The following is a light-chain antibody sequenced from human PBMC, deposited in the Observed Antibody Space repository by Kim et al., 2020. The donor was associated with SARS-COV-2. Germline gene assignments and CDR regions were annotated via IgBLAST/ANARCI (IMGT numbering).Light chain of an antibody. CDR2: YDS. CDR3: QVWASSSYHVV. V-gene: IGLV3-21*04. Sequence: SYELTQPPSVSVAPGKTARITCGGNNIGSESVHWYQQKPGQAPVLVIYYDSDRPSGIPERFSGSNSGNTATLTISRVEAGDEADYYCQVWASSSYHVVFG. CDR1: NIGSES. J-gene: IGLJ2*01.